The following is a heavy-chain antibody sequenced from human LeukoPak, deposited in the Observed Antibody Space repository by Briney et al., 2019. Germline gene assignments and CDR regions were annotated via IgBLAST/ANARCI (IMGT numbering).Heavy chain of an antibody. J-gene: IGHJ1*01. Sequence: SETLSLTCTVSGGSISSSSYYWGWIRQPPGKGLEWIGSIYYSGSTYYNPSLKSRVTISVYTSKNQFSLKLSSVTAADTAVYYCARLKYYYDSSGYRAEYFQHWGQGTLVTVSS. CDR1: GGSISSSSYY. CDR2: IYYSGST. CDR3: ARLKYYYDSSGYRAEYFQH. D-gene: IGHD3-22*01. V-gene: IGHV4-39*07.